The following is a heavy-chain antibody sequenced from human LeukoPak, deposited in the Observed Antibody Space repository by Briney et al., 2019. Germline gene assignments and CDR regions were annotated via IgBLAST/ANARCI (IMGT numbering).Heavy chain of an antibody. Sequence: PGGSLRLSCAASGFTFISYWMSWVRQAPGKGLEWVANIKQDGSEKYYVDSVKGRFTISRDNAKNSLYLQMNSLRAEDTAVYYCARRTPSTVVITPTRKYYYYYMDVWGKGTTVTISS. D-gene: IGHD3-22*01. CDR2: IKQDGSEK. CDR3: ARRTPSTVVITPTRKYYYYYMDV. CDR1: GFTFISYW. V-gene: IGHV3-7*01. J-gene: IGHJ6*03.